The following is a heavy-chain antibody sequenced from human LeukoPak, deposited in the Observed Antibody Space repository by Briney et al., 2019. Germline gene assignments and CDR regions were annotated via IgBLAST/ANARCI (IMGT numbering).Heavy chain of an antibody. CDR3: AREISAPGTPENAFDV. V-gene: IGHV3-30*03. D-gene: IGHD6-13*01. Sequence: PGGSLRLSCAASGFIFKNYAMHWVRQAPGEGLEWVAVIARDVTVQYYGDSVKGRLTISRDNSQSTLFLHMNSLSSEDTALYYCAREISAPGTPENAFDVWGQGTMVTVSS. CDR2: IARDVTVQ. CDR1: GFIFKNYA. J-gene: IGHJ3*01.